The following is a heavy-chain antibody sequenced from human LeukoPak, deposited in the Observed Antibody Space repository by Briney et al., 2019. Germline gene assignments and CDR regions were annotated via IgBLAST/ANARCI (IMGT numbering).Heavy chain of an antibody. Sequence: SETLSLTCAVYGGSFSGYYWSWIRQPPGKGLEWIGYLYYRGSTNYNPSLKSRVTISVDTSQNQFSLKLSSVTAADTAIYYCARQGSSGWYFGYWGQGTLVTVSS. J-gene: IGHJ4*02. CDR2: LYYRGST. CDR1: GGSFSGYY. V-gene: IGHV4-59*01. D-gene: IGHD6-19*01. CDR3: ARQGSSGWYFGY.